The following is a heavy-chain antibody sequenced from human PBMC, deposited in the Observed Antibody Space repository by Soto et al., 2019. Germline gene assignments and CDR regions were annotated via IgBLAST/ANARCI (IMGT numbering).Heavy chain of an antibody. CDR3: ASTAEVVPAAIWFDP. D-gene: IGHD2-2*01. Sequence: SETLSLTCTVSGDSISSDDYYWSWIRQPPGKGLEWVGYIYYSGSTYYNPSLKSRVTISVDTSKNQFSLKLSSVTAADTAVYYCASTAEVVPAAIWFDPWGQGTLVTV. CDR2: IYYSGST. V-gene: IGHV4-30-4*01. CDR1: GDSISSDDYY. J-gene: IGHJ5*02.